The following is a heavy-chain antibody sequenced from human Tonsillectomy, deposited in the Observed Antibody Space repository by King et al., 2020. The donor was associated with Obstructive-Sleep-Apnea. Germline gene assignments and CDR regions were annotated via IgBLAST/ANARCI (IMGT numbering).Heavy chain of an antibody. D-gene: IGHD2-15*01. CDR1: GYTFTNYD. V-gene: IGHV1-18*01. CDR2: ISTDNRNT. CDR3: ARGYCSAGSCYWPHGAFDY. J-gene: IGHJ4*02. Sequence: QLVQSGAEVKKPGASVKVSCKASGYTFTNYDINWVRQAPGQGLEWMGWISTDNRNTNYAQKVQGRVTMTTDTSTNTAYMELRSLRSDDTAVYFCARGYCSAGSCYWPHGAFDYWGQGTLVTVSS.